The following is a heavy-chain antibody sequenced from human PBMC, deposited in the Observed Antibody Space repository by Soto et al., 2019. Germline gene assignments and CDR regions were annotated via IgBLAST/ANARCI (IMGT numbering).Heavy chain of an antibody. CDR2: IDPSDSYT. J-gene: IGHJ6*02. Sequence: EVQLVQSGAEVKKPGESLRISCKGSGYSFTSYWVTWVRQMPGKGLEWMGRIDPSDSYTNYNPPFQGHVTISVDKSINTAYLQWSSLKASDTAMYYCARLYGGNSGMDVWGQGTTVTVSS. V-gene: IGHV5-10-1*01. D-gene: IGHD4-17*01. CDR3: ARLYGGNSGMDV. CDR1: GYSFTSYW.